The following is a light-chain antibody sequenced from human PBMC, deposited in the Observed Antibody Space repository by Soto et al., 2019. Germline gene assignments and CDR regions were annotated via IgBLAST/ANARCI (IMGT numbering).Light chain of an antibody. CDR3: QQANSFPLS. V-gene: IGKV1D-12*01. CDR2: AAS. J-gene: IGKJ4*01. Sequence: DIQMTQSPSSVSASVGDRVTITCRASQAISSWLAWYQQKPGRVPKLLIYAASSLQSGVPSRFSGSGSGTDFTLTISSLQPEDFGTYYCQQANSFPLSFGGGTKVEIK. CDR1: QAISSW.